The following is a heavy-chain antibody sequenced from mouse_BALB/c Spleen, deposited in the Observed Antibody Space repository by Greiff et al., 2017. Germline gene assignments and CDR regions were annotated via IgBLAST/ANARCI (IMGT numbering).Heavy chain of an antibody. D-gene: IGHD2-10*02. Sequence: VQLQQSGAELAKPGASVKMSCKASGYTFTSYWMHWVKQRPGQGLEWIGYINPSTGYTEYNQKFKDKATLTADKSSSPAYMQLSSLTSEDSAVYYCAMYDHEDYWGQGTTLTVSA. CDR3: AMYDHEDY. CDR2: INPSTGYT. V-gene: IGHV1-7*01. J-gene: IGHJ2*01. CDR1: GYTFTSYW.